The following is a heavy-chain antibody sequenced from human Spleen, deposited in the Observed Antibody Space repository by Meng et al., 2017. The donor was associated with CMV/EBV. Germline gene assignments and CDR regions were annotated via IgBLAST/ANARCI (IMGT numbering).Heavy chain of an antibody. V-gene: IGHV3-7*01. Sequence: GESLKISCAASGFTFSSYAMHWVRQAPGKGLEWVANIKQDGSEKYYVDSVKGRFTISRDNAKNSLYLQMNSLRAEDTAVYYCAREKELPGPYDYWGQGTLVTVSS. CDR3: AREKELPGPYDY. CDR1: GFTFSSYA. CDR2: IKQDGSEK. D-gene: IGHD1-26*01. J-gene: IGHJ4*02.